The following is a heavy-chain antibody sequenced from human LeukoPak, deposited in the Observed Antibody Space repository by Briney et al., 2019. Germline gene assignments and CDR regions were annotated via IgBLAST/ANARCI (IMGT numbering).Heavy chain of an antibody. V-gene: IGHV4-61*02. CDR2: IYTSGSA. Sequence: SETLSLTCTVSGGSISSGSYYWSWIRQPAGKGLEWIGRIYTSGSANYNPSLKSRVTMSVDTSKNQFSLKLISLTAADTAVYYCARWRNYYDSSGYYFAEWGQGTLVTVSS. D-gene: IGHD3-22*01. CDR3: ARWRNYYDSSGYYFAE. CDR1: GGSISSGSYY. J-gene: IGHJ4*02.